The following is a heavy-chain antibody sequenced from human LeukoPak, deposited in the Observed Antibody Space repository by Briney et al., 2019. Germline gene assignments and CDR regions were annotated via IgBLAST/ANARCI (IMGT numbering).Heavy chain of an antibody. CDR2: IYTSGST. J-gene: IGHJ5*02. CDR3: ARHGHGSGSYEENWFDP. V-gene: IGHV4-4*07. Sequence: SETLSLTCTVSGGSISSFYWSWIRQPAGKGLEWIGRIYTSGSTYYNPSLKSRVTISVDTSKNQFSLKLSSVTAADTAVYYCARHGHGSGSYEENWFDPWGQGTLVTVSS. D-gene: IGHD3-10*01. CDR1: GGSISSFY.